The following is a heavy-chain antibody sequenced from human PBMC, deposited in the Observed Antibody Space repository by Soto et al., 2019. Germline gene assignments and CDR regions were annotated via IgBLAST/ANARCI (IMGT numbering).Heavy chain of an antibody. CDR3: AEDGIRDVRSVSAFLLNRSSDL. D-gene: IGHD3-10*02. Sequence: GMDLEWIGYISYSGSTDYNPSLKSRVTISVDTSENQFALKLSYVTAADTVFFFQAEDGIRDVRSVSAFLLNRSSDL. J-gene: IGHJ2*01. CDR2: ISYSGST. V-gene: IGHV4-31*02.